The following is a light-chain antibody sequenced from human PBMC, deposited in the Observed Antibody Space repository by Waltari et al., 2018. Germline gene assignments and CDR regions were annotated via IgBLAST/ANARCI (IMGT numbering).Light chain of an antibody. V-gene: IGLV2-14*01. CDR1: SSDVGGYKY. Sequence: QSALTQPASVSGSPGQSLTISCTGTSSDVGGYKYVSWYQQRPGKAPKLMIYDVSKRPSGVSNRFSGSKSGNTGSLTISGLQAEDEADYYCSSYTSSSTWVFGGGTKLTVL. CDR3: SSYTSSSTWV. J-gene: IGLJ3*02. CDR2: DVS.